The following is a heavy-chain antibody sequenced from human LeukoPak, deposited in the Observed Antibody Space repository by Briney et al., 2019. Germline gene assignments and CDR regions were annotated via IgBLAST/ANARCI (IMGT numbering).Heavy chain of an antibody. CDR2: IWYDGSNK. CDR3: ARDNRPYSRDPYFDY. CDR1: GFTFSSYG. V-gene: IGHV3-33*01. D-gene: IGHD6-13*01. Sequence: GRSLRLSCAASGFTFSSYGMHWVRQAPGKGLEWVAVIWYDGSNKYYADSVKGRFTISRDNSKNTLYLQMNSLRAEDTAVYYCARDNRPYSRDPYFDYWGQGTLVTVSS. J-gene: IGHJ4*02.